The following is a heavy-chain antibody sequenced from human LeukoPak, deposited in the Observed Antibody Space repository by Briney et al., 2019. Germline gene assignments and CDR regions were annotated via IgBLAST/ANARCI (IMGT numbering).Heavy chain of an antibody. CDR3: AGTYYYVDY. V-gene: IGHV4-34*08. CDR2: INHSGST. J-gene: IGHJ4*02. Sequence: SGGSLRLSCAASGFTFSDYYMSWIRQPPGKGLEWIGEINHSGSTNYNPSLKSRVTISVDTSKNQFSLKLSSVTAADTAVYYCAGTYYYVDYWGQGTLVTVSS. CDR1: GFTFSDYY. D-gene: IGHD3-10*01.